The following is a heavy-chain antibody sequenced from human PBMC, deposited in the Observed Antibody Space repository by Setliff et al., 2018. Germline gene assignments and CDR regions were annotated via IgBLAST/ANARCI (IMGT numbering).Heavy chain of an antibody. CDR3: AGSGGGKALGRERPYYY. J-gene: IGHJ6*01. V-gene: IGHV1-18*01. D-gene: IGHD1-1*01. Sequence: ASVKVSCKTSGYTFINYGLSWMRQAPGQGLEWMGWISGYNGNTDYAQNLQGRVTMTIDTSTSTAYMELRSLRSDDTAVYYCAGSGGGKALGRERPYYY. CDR1: GYTFINYG. CDR2: ISGYNGNT.